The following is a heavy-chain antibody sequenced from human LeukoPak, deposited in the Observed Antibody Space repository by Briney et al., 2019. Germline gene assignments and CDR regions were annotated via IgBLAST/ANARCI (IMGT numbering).Heavy chain of an antibody. CDR2: IKEDGSDT. CDR3: ARDQWRLFDY. CDR1: AFTFSNYW. J-gene: IGHJ4*02. D-gene: IGHD2-21*02. Sequence: GGSLRLSCAASAFTFSNYWMSWVRQAPGKGLEWVANIKEDGSDTYFVDSVRGRFTISRDNAKNLLFLHMNSLRGEDTAVYYCARDQWRLFDYWGQGTLVTVSS. V-gene: IGHV3-7*04.